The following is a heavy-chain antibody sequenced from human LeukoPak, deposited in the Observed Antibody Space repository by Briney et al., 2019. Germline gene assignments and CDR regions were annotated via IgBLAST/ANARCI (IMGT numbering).Heavy chain of an antibody. D-gene: IGHD2-15*01. CDR3: AKCAAGGGSCYGWN. V-gene: IGHV3-23*01. J-gene: IGHJ4*02. CDR2: ITSGGDT. CDR1: GFTFSNYA. Sequence: GGSLRLSCATSGFTFSNYAMTWVRQTPGKGLECVSAITSGGDTHYADSGKGRFTVSRDNSDNTLYIQMNSLRAEDTAVYYCAKCAAGGGSCYGWNWGQGTLVTVSS.